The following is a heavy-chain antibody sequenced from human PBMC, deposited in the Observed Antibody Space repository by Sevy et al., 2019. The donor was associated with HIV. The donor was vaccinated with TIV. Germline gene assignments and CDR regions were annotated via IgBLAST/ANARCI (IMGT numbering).Heavy chain of an antibody. CDR1: GYMFIAYF. J-gene: IGHJ4*02. Sequence: ASVKVSCKASGYMFIAYFIHWVRQAPGQGLEWMGRINPNSGDTNYAQKFQGRVTMTRDTSINTAYMELSRLRSDDTAVYSCARVLYYDSSAYYFDYRGQGTLVTVSS. CDR3: ARVLYYDSSAYYFDY. CDR2: INPNSGDT. D-gene: IGHD3-22*01. V-gene: IGHV1-2*06.